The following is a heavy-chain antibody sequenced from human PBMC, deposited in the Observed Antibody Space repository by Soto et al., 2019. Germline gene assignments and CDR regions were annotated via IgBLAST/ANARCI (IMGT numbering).Heavy chain of an antibody. CDR3: ATVAPSSDWFYFDF. V-gene: IGHV1-24*01. J-gene: IGHJ4*02. Sequence: ASVKVSCKVSGYTLTELSMHWVRQAPGKGLEWMGGFDPEDGETIYAQKFQGRVTMTEDTSTDTAYMDLRSLRSEDTAVYYCATVAPSSDWFYFDFWGQGTLVTVS. CDR2: FDPEDGET. D-gene: IGHD6-19*01. CDR1: GYTLTELS.